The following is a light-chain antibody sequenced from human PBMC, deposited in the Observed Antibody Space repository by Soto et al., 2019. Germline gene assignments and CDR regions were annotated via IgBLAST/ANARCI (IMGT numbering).Light chain of an antibody. V-gene: IGKV1-39*01. CDR3: QHFGT. J-gene: IGKJ1*01. Sequence: DIQMTQSPSSLSASVGDRVTITCRASQSISSYLNWYQQKPGKAPKLLIYAASSLQSGVPSRFSGSGSGTDFTLTISRLEPEDFAVYYCQHFGTFGQGTKVDIK. CDR2: AAS. CDR1: QSISSY.